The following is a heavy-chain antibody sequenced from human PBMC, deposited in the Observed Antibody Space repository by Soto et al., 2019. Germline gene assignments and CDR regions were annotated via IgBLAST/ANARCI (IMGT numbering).Heavy chain of an antibody. V-gene: IGHV1-69*13. J-gene: IGHJ6*02. Sequence: GASVKVSCKASGGTFSSYAISWVRQAPGQGLEWMGGIIPIFGTANYAQKFQGRVTITADESTSTAYMELSSLRSEDTAVYYCARPRRAARNLIFYYYYGMDVWGQGTTVTVSS. CDR2: IIPIFGTA. CDR1: GGTFSSYA. D-gene: IGHD6-6*01. CDR3: ARPRRAARNLIFYYYYGMDV.